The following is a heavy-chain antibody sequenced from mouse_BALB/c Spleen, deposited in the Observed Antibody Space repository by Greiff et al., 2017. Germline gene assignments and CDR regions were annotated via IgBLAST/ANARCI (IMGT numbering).Heavy chain of an antibody. D-gene: IGHD1-1*01. CDR3: AANYYGSSPFAY. Sequence: QVQLKQSGPELVKPGASVKISCKASGYSFTSYYIHWVKQRPGQGLEWIGWIFPGSGNTKYNEKFKGKATLTADTSSSTAYMQLSSLTSEDSAVYFCAANYYGSSPFAYWGQGTLVTVSA. CDR2: IFPGSGNT. J-gene: IGHJ3*01. CDR1: GYSFTSYY. V-gene: IGHV1-66*01.